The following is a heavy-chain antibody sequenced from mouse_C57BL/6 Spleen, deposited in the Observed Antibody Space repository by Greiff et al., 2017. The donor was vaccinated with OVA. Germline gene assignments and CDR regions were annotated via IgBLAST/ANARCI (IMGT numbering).Heavy chain of an antibody. D-gene: IGHD3-2*02. CDR1: GYTLTIYW. J-gene: IGHJ2*01. CDR2: IYPTDSET. CDR3: ARGTAQATDY. Sequence: VQLQQPGAELVRPGSSVKLSCKASGYTLTIYWMDWVKQRPGQGLEWIGNIYPTDSETHYNQKFKDKAKLTVYKSSSTAYMQLSSLTSEDSAVYYCARGTAQATDYWGQGTTLTVSS. V-gene: IGHV1-61*01.